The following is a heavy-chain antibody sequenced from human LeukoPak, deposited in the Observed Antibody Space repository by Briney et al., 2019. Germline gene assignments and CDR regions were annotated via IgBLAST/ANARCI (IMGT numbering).Heavy chain of an antibody. Sequence: ASVKVSCKTSGYSFTGYYIHWVRQAPGQGFEWLGWINPNSGGTNYAQKSQDSVSMTRDTSINTAYMELSSLRLDDTAVYYCARGVAAAGSRLDPWGQGTLITVSS. V-gene: IGHV1-2*02. J-gene: IGHJ5*02. CDR2: INPNSGGT. CDR1: GYSFTGYY. D-gene: IGHD6-13*01. CDR3: ARGVAAAGSRLDP.